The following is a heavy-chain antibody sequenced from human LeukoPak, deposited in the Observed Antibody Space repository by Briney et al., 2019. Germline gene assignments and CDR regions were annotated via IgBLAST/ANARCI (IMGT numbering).Heavy chain of an antibody. CDR2: LYYSGST. Sequence: SETLSLTCTVSGGSISSYYWSWIRQPPGKGLEWIGYLYYSGSTNYNPSLKSRVTISVDTSKNQFSLKLSSVTAADTAVYYCARTTLAYCGGDCPGHFDYWGQGTLVTVSS. CDR3: ARTTLAYCGGDCPGHFDY. V-gene: IGHV4-59*01. D-gene: IGHD2-21*02. CDR1: GGSISSYY. J-gene: IGHJ4*02.